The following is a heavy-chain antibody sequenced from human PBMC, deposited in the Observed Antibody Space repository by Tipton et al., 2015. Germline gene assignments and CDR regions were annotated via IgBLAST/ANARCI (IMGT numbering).Heavy chain of an antibody. CDR2: IFYSGSA. Sequence: LRLSCAASGFTFSSYGMHWVRQAPGKGLEWIGYIFYSGSAFYNPSLKSRVTISVDTSENQFSLKLSSVTAPDTAVYYCARHVAYGDYWTDYYNGLDVWGQGTTVTVSS. J-gene: IGHJ6*02. CDR3: ARHVAYGDYWTDYYNGLDV. D-gene: IGHD4-17*01. CDR1: GFTFSSYG. V-gene: IGHV4-59*08.